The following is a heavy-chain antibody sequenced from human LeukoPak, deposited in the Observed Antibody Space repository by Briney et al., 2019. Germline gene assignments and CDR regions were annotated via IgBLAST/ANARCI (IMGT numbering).Heavy chain of an antibody. J-gene: IGHJ6*03. V-gene: IGHV3-30*18. CDR2: ISYDGTNK. D-gene: IGHD6-19*01. CDR1: GFTFSDYG. CDR3: AKDGRAVADYYMDV. Sequence: PGGSLRLSCAASGFTFSDYGMHWVRQAPGRGLEWVALISYDGTNKYYADSVKDRFTISRDNSKITLFLQMNSLRAEDTAVYYCAKDGRAVADYYMDVWGKGTTVTVSS.